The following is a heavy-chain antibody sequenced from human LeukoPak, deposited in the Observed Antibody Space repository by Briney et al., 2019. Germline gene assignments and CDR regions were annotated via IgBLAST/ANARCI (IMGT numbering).Heavy chain of an antibody. V-gene: IGHV1-18*01. CDR2: INAYNGDT. J-gene: IGHJ6*03. CDR3: ARWGQVAPGTYYYYYMDV. D-gene: IGHD7-27*01. Sequence: ASVKVSCKASGYTFANYGVSWVRQAPGQGLEWMGWINAYNGDTHYAQNLQGRLTMTTDTSTSMAFTELRSLRPDDTAVYFCARWGQVAPGTYYYYYMDVWGRGTTVTVSS. CDR1: GYTFANYG.